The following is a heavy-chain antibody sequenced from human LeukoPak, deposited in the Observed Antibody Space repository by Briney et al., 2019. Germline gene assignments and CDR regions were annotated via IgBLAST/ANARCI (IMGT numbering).Heavy chain of an antibody. V-gene: IGHV3-21*01. CDR3: ARTDYYDSSGGNYYYYGMDV. J-gene: IGHJ6*02. CDR2: ISSSSSYI. Sequence: PGGSLRLSCAASGFTFSSYSMNWVRQAPGKGLEWVSSISSSSSYIYYADSVKGRFTISRDNAKNSLYLQMNSLRAEDTAVYYCARTDYYDSSGGNYYYYGMDVWGQGTTVTVSS. D-gene: IGHD3-22*01. CDR1: GFTFSSYS.